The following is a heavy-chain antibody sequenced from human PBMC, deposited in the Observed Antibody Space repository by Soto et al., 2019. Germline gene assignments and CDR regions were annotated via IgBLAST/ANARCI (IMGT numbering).Heavy chain of an antibody. D-gene: IGHD3-3*01. J-gene: IGHJ6*02. CDR2: IIPIFGTA. CDR1: GGTFSSYA. Sequence: SVKVSCKASGGTFSSYAISWVRQAPGQGLEWMGGIIPIFGTANYAQKFQGRVTITADESTSTAYMELSSLRSEDTAVYYCARDENNEGGRGTIFGVVTGATGGMDVWGQGTTVTV. V-gene: IGHV1-69*13. CDR3: ARDENNEGGRGTIFGVVTGATGGMDV.